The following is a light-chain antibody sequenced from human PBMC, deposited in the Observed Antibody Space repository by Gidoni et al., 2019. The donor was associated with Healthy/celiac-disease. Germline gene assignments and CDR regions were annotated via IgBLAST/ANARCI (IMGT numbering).Light chain of an antibody. CDR2: DAS. CDR3: QQRSNWPPL. J-gene: IGKJ4*01. CDR1: QSVSSY. Sequence: EIVLTQSPATLSLSPGERATLSCRASQSVSSYLAWYQQKPGQAPRLLIYDASNRATGIPARFSGSGSGTDFTLTISSLEPEDFAVYYCQQRSNWPPLLGGXTKVEIK. V-gene: IGKV3-11*01.